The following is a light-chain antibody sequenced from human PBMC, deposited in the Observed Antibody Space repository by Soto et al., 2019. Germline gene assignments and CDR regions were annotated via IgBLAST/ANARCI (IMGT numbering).Light chain of an antibody. J-gene: IGKJ1*01. CDR1: QTVLSSY. CDR3: QQYVNPPQT. V-gene: IGKV3-20*01. Sequence: EIVLTQSPGTLSLSPGEAVTLSCRASQTVLSSYVAWYQQKPGQPPRLLIYGASSRATGIPDRFSGSGSGTDFTLTISRLEPEDFGVFYCQQYVNPPQTFGQGTRVEV. CDR2: GAS.